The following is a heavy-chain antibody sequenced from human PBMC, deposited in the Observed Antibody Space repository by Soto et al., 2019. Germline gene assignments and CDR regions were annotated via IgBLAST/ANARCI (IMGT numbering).Heavy chain of an antibody. D-gene: IGHD6-13*01. CDR3: ARLVRNSWFAY. V-gene: IGHV6-1*01. J-gene: IGHJ4*02. CDR2: TYYRSNWHN. Sequence: SQTLSLTCAISGDSVSSNSATWNWTRQSPSRGLEWLGRTYYRSNWHNEYAVSVKSRMTINPDTSKNQFSLQLNSVTPEDTAVYYCARLVRNSWFAYSGQGTLVLVSS. CDR1: GDSVSSNSAT.